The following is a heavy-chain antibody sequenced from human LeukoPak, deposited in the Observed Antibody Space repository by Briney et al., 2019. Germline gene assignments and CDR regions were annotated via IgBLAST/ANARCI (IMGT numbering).Heavy chain of an antibody. CDR1: GYTFTGYY. D-gene: IGHD6-13*01. CDR2: INPNSGGT. CDR3: ARDPIEAAVDFDY. Sequence: GASVKVSCKASGYTFTGYYIHWVRQAPGQGLEWMGWINPNSGGTKYGQKFQGRVTMTRDTSIGTAYMELSRLRSDDTAVYYCARDPIEAAVDFDYWGHGTLVTVSS. V-gene: IGHV1-2*02. J-gene: IGHJ4*01.